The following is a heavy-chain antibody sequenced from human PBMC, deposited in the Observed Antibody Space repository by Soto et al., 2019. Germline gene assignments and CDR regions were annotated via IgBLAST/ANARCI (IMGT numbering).Heavy chain of an antibody. CDR1: GSXXXXXX. J-gene: IGHJ6*02. CDR2: INSDGSST. CDR3: ARDRSYSLDV. Sequence: LLQPGGSLRLXXAVXGSXXXXXXXHXVRQAPGKGLVWVSHINSDGSSTNYADFVKGRFTIARDNAKNTVYLQMNSLRAEDTAVYYCARDRSYSLDVWGQGTTVTVSS. V-gene: IGHV3-74*01.